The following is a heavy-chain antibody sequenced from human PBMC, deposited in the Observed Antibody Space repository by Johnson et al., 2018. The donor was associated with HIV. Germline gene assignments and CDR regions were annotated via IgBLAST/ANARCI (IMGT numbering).Heavy chain of an antibody. D-gene: IGHD3-10*01. Sequence: VQLVESGGGVARPGGSLRLSCEGSGFIFDEYDMSWVRQTPGKGLEWVSGISWNGATPRSADSVKGRFTISRDNSKNTVFLQMNTLRADDTAVYYCATLWFGEVSVYDAFDVWGQGTMVTVSS. V-gene: IGHV3-20*04. J-gene: IGHJ3*01. CDR2: ISWNGATP. CDR3: ATLWFGEVSVYDAFDV. CDR1: GFIFDEYD.